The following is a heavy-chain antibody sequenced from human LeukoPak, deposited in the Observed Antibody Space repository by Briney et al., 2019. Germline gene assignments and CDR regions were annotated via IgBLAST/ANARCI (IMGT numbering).Heavy chain of an antibody. D-gene: IGHD2-8*01. CDR1: GFTFRNYG. CDR3: ARGLMTPNTYCDL. Sequence: PGTSPRLSCAPSGFTFRNYGMHWVRHDPGKGLEWVSGLWYDGRNKAYADSVKGRFTISRDNSENMLYLQMNSLRDEDTAVYYCARGLMTPNTYCDLWGQGTLVTVSS. J-gene: IGHJ4*02. V-gene: IGHV3-33*01. CDR2: LWYDGRNK.